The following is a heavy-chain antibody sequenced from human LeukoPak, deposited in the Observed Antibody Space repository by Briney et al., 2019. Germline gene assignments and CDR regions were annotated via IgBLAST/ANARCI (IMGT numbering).Heavy chain of an antibody. CDR3: ARAATDYDFWSGYQNWFDP. Sequence: SQTLSLTCTVSGGSISSGSYYWSWIRQPAGKGLEWIGRIYTSESTNYNPSLKSRVTISVGTSKNQFSPKLSSVTAADTAVYYCARAATDYDFWSGYQNWFDPWGQGTLVTVSS. V-gene: IGHV4-61*02. CDR2: IYTSEST. D-gene: IGHD3-3*01. CDR1: GGSISSGSYY. J-gene: IGHJ5*02.